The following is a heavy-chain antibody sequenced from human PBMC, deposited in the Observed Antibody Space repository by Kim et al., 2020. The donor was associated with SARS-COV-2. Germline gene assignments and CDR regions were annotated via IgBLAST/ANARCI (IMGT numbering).Heavy chain of an antibody. Sequence: SETLSLTCTVSGGSISSYYWSWIRQPPGKGLEWIGYIYYSGSTNYNPSLKSRVTISVDTSKNQFSLKLSSVTAADTAVYYCARDQGAVHPGGWFDPWGQGTLVTVSS. D-gene: IGHD1-26*01. CDR2: IYYSGST. CDR3: ARDQGAVHPGGWFDP. CDR1: GGSISSYY. J-gene: IGHJ5*02. V-gene: IGHV4-59*01.